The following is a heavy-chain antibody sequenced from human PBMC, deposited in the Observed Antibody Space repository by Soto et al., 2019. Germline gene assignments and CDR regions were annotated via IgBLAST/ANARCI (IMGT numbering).Heavy chain of an antibody. V-gene: IGHV4-34*01. J-gene: IGHJ5*02. Sequence: QVQLQQWGAGLLKPSETLSLTCAVYGGSFSGYYWSWIRQPPGKGLEWIGEINHSGSTNYNPSLKSRVTISVDTSKNQFSLKLSSVTAADTAVYYCARCSDSDDYGDYRPGNWFDPWGQGTLVTVSS. CDR3: ARCSDSDDYGDYRPGNWFDP. D-gene: IGHD4-17*01. CDR2: INHSGST. CDR1: GGSFSGYY.